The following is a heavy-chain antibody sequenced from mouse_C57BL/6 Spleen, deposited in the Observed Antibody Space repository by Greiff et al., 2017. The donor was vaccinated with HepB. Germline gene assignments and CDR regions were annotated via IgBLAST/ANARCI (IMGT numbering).Heavy chain of an antibody. CDR1: GYTFTSYW. J-gene: IGHJ2*01. V-gene: IGHV1S81*02. Sequence: VQLQQSGAELVKAGASVKMSCKASGYTFTSYWMHWVKQRLGQGLEWFAETNPTNGRTYYNEKFKSKATLTVDKSSSTAYMLLSGPTFEDSAVYYCARKKKIVATYFDYWEQSTTLAVSS. CDR2: TNPTNGRT. CDR3: ARKKKIVATYFDY. D-gene: IGHD1-1*01.